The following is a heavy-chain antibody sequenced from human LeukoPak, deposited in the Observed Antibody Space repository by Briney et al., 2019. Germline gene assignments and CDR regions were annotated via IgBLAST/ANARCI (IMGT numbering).Heavy chain of an antibody. J-gene: IGHJ3*02. CDR3: ARFADTNYDAFDI. D-gene: IGHD4-11*01. Sequence: PSETLSLTCTVSGGSICSYCWSWIRQPAGKGLEWIANVYHRGTTYYNPSLKSRLTISVDTSKNHFSLRLSSLSAADTAKYYCARFADTNYDAFDIWGQGTLVTVSS. CDR1: GGSICSYC. CDR2: VYHRGTT. V-gene: IGHV4-59*08.